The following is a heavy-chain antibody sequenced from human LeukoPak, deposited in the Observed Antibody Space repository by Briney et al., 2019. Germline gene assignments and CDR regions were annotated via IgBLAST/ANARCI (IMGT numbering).Heavy chain of an antibody. CDR3: ANGGIALTGLDY. J-gene: IGHJ4*02. D-gene: IGHD6-13*01. CDR1: GFTFSSYA. Sequence: GGSLRLSCAASGFTFSSYAMSWVRQAPGKGLEWVSAISGSGGSTYYADSVKGRFTISRDNSKNTLYLQMNSLRAEDTAVYYCANGGIALTGLDYWGQGTLVTVSS. V-gene: IGHV3-23*01. CDR2: ISGSGGST.